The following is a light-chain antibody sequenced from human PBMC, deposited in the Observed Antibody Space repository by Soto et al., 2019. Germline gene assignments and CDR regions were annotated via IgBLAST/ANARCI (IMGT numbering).Light chain of an antibody. J-gene: IGLJ1*01. CDR2: EVT. V-gene: IGLV2-8*01. CDR3: SSFAGSNNRYV. Sequence: QLVLTQPPSASGSPGQSVTISCTGTSSDVGGYNFVSWYLQHPGEAPKLIIYEVTKRPSGVPDRFSGSKSGNTASLTVSGLQTEDEADYYCSSFAGSNNRYVFGTGTKLTVL. CDR1: SSDVGGYNF.